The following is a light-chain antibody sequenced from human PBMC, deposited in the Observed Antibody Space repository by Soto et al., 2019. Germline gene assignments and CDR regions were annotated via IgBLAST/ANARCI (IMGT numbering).Light chain of an antibody. CDR1: RSDVGGYNY. V-gene: IGLV2-14*01. CDR2: DVT. Sequence: QSVLTRPASVSGSPGQSITLSCTGNRSDVGGYNYVYWHQQHPGKAPKLMIYDVTNRPSGVSDRFSGSKSGNTASLTISGLQAEDEADYYCSSYTSSSTYVFGAGTKVPVL. J-gene: IGLJ1*01. CDR3: SSYTSSSTYV.